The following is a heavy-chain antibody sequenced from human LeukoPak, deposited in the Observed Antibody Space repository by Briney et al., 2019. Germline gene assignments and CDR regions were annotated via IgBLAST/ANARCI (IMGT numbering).Heavy chain of an antibody. J-gene: IGHJ4*02. Sequence: GGSLRLSCAASGFTFGDFRMTWVRQAPGKGLEWVAIIKEDGSKKNYVDSVKGRFTISRDNARNSLYLQMNSLRAEDTAVYYCATPLDYYDSSGYHQGGDWGQGTLVTVSS. CDR3: ATPLDYYDSSGYHQGGD. CDR1: GFTFGDFR. V-gene: IGHV3-7*03. D-gene: IGHD3-22*01. CDR2: IKEDGSKK.